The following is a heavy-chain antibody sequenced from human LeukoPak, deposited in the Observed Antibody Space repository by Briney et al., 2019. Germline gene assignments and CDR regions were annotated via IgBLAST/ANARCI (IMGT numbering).Heavy chain of an antibody. J-gene: IGHJ4*02. CDR1: GITLSNYG. V-gene: IGHV3-23*01. Sequence: GGSLRLSCAVSGITLSNYGMSWVRQAPGKGLEWVAGISDSGGRTNYADSVKGRFTISRDNPKNTPYLQMNSLRAEDTAVYFCAKRGVVIRVILVGFHKEAYYFDSWGQGALVSVSS. CDR3: AKRGVVIRVILVGFHKEAYYFDS. D-gene: IGHD3-22*01. CDR2: ISDSGGRT.